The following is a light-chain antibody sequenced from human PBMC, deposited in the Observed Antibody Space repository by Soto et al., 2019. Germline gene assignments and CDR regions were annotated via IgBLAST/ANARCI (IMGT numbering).Light chain of an antibody. CDR3: LSFTTISTSI. J-gene: IGLJ1*01. V-gene: IGLV2-14*01. CDR2: EVT. CDR1: SSDVGFYNY. Sequence: QSALTQPASVSASPGQSITISCTGTSSDVGFYNYVSWYQHLPGKAPKLMIYEVTNRPSGVSDRFSGSKSGNTASLTISGLQAEDEADYYCLSFTTISTSIFGTGTKVTVL.